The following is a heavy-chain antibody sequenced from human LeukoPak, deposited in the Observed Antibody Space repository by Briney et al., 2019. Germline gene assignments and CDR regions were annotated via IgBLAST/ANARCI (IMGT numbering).Heavy chain of an antibody. J-gene: IGHJ4*02. CDR2: IYYSGST. CDR3: ARGRPEWLGMPFDY. V-gene: IGHV4-31*03. Sequence: PSQTLSLTCTVSGGSISSCGYYWSWIRQHPGKGLEWIGYIYYSGSTYYNPSLKSRVTISVDTSKNQFSLKLSSVTAADTAVYYCARGRPEWLGMPFDYWGQGTLVTVSS. CDR1: GGSISSCGYY. D-gene: IGHD3-3*01.